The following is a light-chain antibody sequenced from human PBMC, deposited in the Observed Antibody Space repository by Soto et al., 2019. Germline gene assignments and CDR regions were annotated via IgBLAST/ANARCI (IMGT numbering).Light chain of an antibody. V-gene: IGLV3-1*01. CDR3: QAWDSSTYVV. Sequence: SYELTQPPSVSVSPGQTASITCSGDKLGDKYACWYQQKPGQSPVLVIYQDSKRPSGIPERSSGSNSGNTATLTISGTQAMDEADYYCQAWDSSTYVVFGGGTKLTVL. CDR2: QDS. CDR1: KLGDKY. J-gene: IGLJ2*01.